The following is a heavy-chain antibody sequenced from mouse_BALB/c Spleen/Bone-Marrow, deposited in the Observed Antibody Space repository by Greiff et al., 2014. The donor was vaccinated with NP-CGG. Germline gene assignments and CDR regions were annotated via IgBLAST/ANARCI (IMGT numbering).Heavy chain of an antibody. V-gene: IGHV5-17*02. CDR3: ARSRFPDYGSSPFDY. CDR2: ISSGSSTI. CDR1: GFTFSSFG. D-gene: IGHD1-1*01. J-gene: IGHJ2*01. Sequence: EVQLVESGGGLVQPGGSRKLSCAASGFTFSSFGMHWVRQAPEKGLEWVAYISSGSSTIYYADTVEGRFTISRDNPKNILFLQMTSLRSEDTAMYYCARSRFPDYGSSPFDYWGQGTTLTVSS.